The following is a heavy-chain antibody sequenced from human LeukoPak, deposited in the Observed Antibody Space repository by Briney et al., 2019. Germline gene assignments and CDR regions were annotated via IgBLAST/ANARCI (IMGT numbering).Heavy chain of an antibody. CDR3: AKDFQYYYASGSFDY. V-gene: IGHV3-9*01. J-gene: IGHJ4*02. CDR2: LSWNSGNI. CDR1: GFTFADYA. D-gene: IGHD3-10*01. Sequence: PGRSLRLSCAASGFTFADYAIHWVRQAPGKGLEWVSGLSWNSGNIAYADSVKGRFTISRDNAKNSLYLQMNSLRAEDTALYYCAKDFQYYYASGSFDYWGQGTLVTVSS.